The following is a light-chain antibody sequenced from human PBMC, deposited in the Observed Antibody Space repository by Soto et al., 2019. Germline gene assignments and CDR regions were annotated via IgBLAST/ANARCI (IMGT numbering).Light chain of an antibody. Sequence: DIQMTQSPSTLSGSVGGRVTITCRASQTISSWLAWYQQKPGKAPXALTYKXSTLKSGVPSRFSGSGSGTEFTLTISSLQPDDFATYYCQHYNSYAEAFGQGTKVDIK. CDR1: QTISSW. CDR2: KXS. J-gene: IGKJ1*01. CDR3: QHYNSYAEA. V-gene: IGKV1-5*03.